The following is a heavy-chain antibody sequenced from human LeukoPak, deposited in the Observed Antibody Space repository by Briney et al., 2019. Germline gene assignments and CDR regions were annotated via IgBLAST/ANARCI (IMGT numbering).Heavy chain of an antibody. Sequence: ASVKVSCRASGYTFTSYDINWVRQAPGQGLEWMGWINPNSGGTNYAQKFQGRVTMTRDTSISTAYMELSRLRSDDTAVYYCARVGTADAFDIWGQGTMATVSS. CDR2: INPNSGGT. D-gene: IGHD5-18*01. V-gene: IGHV1-2*02. CDR1: GYTFTSYD. CDR3: ARVGTADAFDI. J-gene: IGHJ3*02.